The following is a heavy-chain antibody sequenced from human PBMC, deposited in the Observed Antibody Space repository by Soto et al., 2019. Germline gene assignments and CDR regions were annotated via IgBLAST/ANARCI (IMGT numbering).Heavy chain of an antibody. V-gene: IGHV3-33*01. CDR3: ARGGEDVWGSYRPDYYYGMDV. J-gene: IGHJ6*02. Sequence: GGSLRLSCAASGFTFSSYGMHWVRQAPGKGLEWVAVIWYDGSNKYYADSVKGRFTISRDNSKNTLYLQMNSLRAEDTAVYYCARGGEDVWGSYRPDYYYGMDVWGQGTTDTVSS. CDR1: GFTFSSYG. CDR2: IWYDGSNK. D-gene: IGHD3-16*02.